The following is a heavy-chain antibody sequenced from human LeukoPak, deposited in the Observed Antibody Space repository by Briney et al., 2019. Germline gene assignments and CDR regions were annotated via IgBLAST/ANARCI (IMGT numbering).Heavy chain of an antibody. CDR1: GYTFTGYY. CDR2: INPNSGGT. Sequence: ASVKVSCKASGYTFTGYYMHWVRQAPGQGLEWMGWINPNSGGTNYAQKFQGRVTMTRDTSISTAYMELSSLRSDDTALYYCASGLSLARHFDYWGQGALVTVSS. J-gene: IGHJ4*02. V-gene: IGHV1-2*02. CDR3: ASGLSLARHFDY. D-gene: IGHD6-6*01.